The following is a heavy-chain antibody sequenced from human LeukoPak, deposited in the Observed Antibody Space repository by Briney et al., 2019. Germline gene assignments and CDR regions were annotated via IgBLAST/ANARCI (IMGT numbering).Heavy chain of an antibody. D-gene: IGHD3-22*01. CDR3: ARDQYYYDSSGYYHATGFDP. J-gene: IGHJ5*02. CDR2: INAGNGNT. Sequence: ASVKVSCKASGYTFTSYAMHWVRQAPGQRLEWMGWINAGNGNTKYSQKFQGRVTITRDTSASTAYMELSSLRSEDTAVYYCARDQYYYDSSGYYHATGFDPWGQGTLVTVSS. CDR1: GYTFTSYA. V-gene: IGHV1-3*01.